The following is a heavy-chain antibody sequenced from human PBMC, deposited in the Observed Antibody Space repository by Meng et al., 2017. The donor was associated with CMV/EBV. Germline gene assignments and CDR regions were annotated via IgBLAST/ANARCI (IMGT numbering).Heavy chain of an antibody. J-gene: IGHJ3*02. D-gene: IGHD6-13*01. CDR1: GFTFSSYS. CDR3: ARDLQLFRSSWHPVDI. V-gene: IGHV3-21*01. Sequence: GESLKISCAASGFTFSSYSMNWVRQAPGKGLEWVSPISSSSSYIYYADSVKGRFTISRDNAKNSLYLQMNSLRAEDTAVYYCARDLQLFRSSWHPVDIWGQGTMVTVSS. CDR2: ISSSSSYI.